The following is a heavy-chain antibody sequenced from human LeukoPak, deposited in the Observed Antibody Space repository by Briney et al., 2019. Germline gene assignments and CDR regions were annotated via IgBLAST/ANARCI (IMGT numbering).Heavy chain of an antibody. CDR2: ISSSGGGT. D-gene: IGHD3-3*01. CDR3: AQGPRGDFNAAYFDH. CDR1: GFTFSSYA. Sequence: GGSLRVSCAASGFTFSSYAMSWVRQAPGKGLEWVSSISSSGGGTYYADSVKGRFTISRDNSKNTLYLQMNSLRAEDTAVYYCAQGPRGDFNAAYFDHWGQGTPVTVSS. J-gene: IGHJ4*02. V-gene: IGHV3-23*01.